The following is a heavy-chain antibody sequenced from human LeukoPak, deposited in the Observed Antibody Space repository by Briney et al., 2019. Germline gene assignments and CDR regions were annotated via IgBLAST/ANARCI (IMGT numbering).Heavy chain of an antibody. D-gene: IGHD6-13*01. CDR3: AREPAAALFLPGSYFDY. CDR2: VFYSGST. Sequence: SETLSLTCTVSGGPIITTNYFWGWLRQPPGKVLEWIGTVFYSGSTYYNPSLKSRVTISVDPSKNQFSLRLSSVTAADTAVYYCAREPAAALFLPGSYFDYWGQGTLVLVSS. CDR1: GGPIITTNYF. V-gene: IGHV4-39*07. J-gene: IGHJ4*02.